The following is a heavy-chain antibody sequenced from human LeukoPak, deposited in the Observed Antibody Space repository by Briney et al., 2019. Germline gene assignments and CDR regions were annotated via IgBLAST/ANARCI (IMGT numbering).Heavy chain of an antibody. D-gene: IGHD1-26*01. Sequence: SGGSLRLSCAASGFTLSSYWMHWVRQAPGKGLLWVSRINSDVSSTSYADSVKGRFTPSRDNAKNTLYLQMSSLRAEDTAVYYCARDVVGAAGGTPVGFDIWGQGTMVTVSS. CDR3: ARDVVGAAGGTPVGFDI. J-gene: IGHJ3*02. V-gene: IGHV3-74*01. CDR1: GFTLSSYW. CDR2: INSDVSST.